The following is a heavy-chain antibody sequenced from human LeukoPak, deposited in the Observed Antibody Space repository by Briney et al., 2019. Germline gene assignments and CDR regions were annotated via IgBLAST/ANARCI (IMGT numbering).Heavy chain of an antibody. Sequence: SETLSLTCAVYGGSFSGYYWSWIRQPPGKGLEWIGEINHSGSTNYNPSLKSRVTISVDPSKNQFSLKLSSVTAADTAVYYCARQKGYSSSWRYNWFDPWGQGTLVTVSS. CDR2: INHSGST. CDR1: GGSFSGYY. CDR3: ARQKGYSSSWRYNWFDP. D-gene: IGHD6-13*01. V-gene: IGHV4-34*01. J-gene: IGHJ5*02.